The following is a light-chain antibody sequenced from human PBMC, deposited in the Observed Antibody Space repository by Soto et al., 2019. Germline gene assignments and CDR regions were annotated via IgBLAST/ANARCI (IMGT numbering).Light chain of an antibody. CDR3: QQRSNWPPV. J-gene: IGKJ3*01. CDR1: QSVSSY. CDR2: DAS. Sequence: EIVLTQSPATLSLSPGERATLSCRASQSVSSYLAGYQQKPGQAPRLLIYDASNRATGIPARFSGSASGTDFTLPISSLEREDLAVYYCQQRSNWPPVFGPGTKVDIK. V-gene: IGKV3-11*01.